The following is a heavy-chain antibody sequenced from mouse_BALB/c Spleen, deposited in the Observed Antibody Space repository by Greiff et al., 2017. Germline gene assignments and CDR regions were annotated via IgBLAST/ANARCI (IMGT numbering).Heavy chain of an antibody. CDR3: ARGGDDGYFDY. Sequence: DVMLVESGGGLVQPGGSRKLSCAASGFTFSSFGMHWVRQAPEKGLEWVAYISSGSSTIYYADTVKGRFTISRDNPKNTLFLQMTSLRSEDTAMYYCARGGDDGYFDYWGQGTTLTVSS. CDR1: GFTFSSFG. V-gene: IGHV5-17*02. D-gene: IGHD2-3*01. J-gene: IGHJ2*01. CDR2: ISSGSSTI.